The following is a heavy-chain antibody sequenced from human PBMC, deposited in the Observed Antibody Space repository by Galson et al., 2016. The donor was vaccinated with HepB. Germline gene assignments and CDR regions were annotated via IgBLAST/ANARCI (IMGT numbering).Heavy chain of an antibody. CDR1: GGSISSRSYY. CDR2: IYYSGST. V-gene: IGHV4-39*01. D-gene: IGHD6-13*01. CDR3: ARHSGYSISWYFFEALDY. Sequence: TVSGGSISSRSYYWGWIRQPPGTGLEWIGSIYYSGSTFYNPSLNTQVTISVDTATHQISLKLSSVTAADTAVYYCARHSGYSISWYFFEALDYWGQGTLVTVSS. J-gene: IGHJ4*02.